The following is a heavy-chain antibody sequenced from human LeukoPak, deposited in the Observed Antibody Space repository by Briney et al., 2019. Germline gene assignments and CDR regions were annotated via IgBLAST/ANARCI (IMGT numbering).Heavy chain of an antibody. CDR2: ISGSGGST. V-gene: IGHV3-23*01. Sequence: PGGSLRLSCAASGFTFSSNAMTWVRQAPGKGLEWVSAISGSGGSTYYADSVKGRFTISRDNSKNTLHLQMNSLRAEDTAVYYCAKSLRSIYYYYGMDVWGQGTTVTVSS. CDR3: AKSLRSIYYYYGMDV. D-gene: IGHD5-24*01. CDR1: GFTFSSNA. J-gene: IGHJ6*02.